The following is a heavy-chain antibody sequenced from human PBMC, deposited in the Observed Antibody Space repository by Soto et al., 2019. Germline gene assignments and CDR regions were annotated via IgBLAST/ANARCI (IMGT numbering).Heavy chain of an antibody. CDR2: IMPIFRTP. CDR3: AREGVAPYYYYGMDV. J-gene: IGHJ6*02. CDR1: GGIFSNSA. V-gene: IGHV1-69*13. D-gene: IGHD5-12*01. Sequence: ASVKVSCKSSGGIFSNSAISWVRQAPGQGLEWMGGIMPIFRTPDYAQKFQGRVTITADESTSTAYMELRSLRSDDTAVYYCAREGVAPYYYYGMDVWGQGTPVTSP.